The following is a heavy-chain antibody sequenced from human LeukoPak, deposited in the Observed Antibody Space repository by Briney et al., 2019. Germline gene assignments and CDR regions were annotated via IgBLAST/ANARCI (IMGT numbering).Heavy chain of an antibody. D-gene: IGHD6-13*01. CDR1: GGSISSYY. J-gene: IGHJ5*02. CDR2: IYYSGST. CDR3: ARSASSWYPPRISWFDP. V-gene: IGHV4-59*01. Sequence: SETLSLTCTVSGGSISSYYWSWIRQPPGKGLEWIGYIYYSGSTNHNPSLKSRVTISADTSKNQFSLKLSSVTAADTAVYYCARSASSWYPPRISWFDPWGQGTLVTVSS.